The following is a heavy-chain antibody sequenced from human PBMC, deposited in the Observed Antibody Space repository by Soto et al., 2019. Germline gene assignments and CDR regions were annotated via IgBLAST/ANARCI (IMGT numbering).Heavy chain of an antibody. V-gene: IGHV3-23*01. CDR2: ISGSDSYT. CDR3: AKDPTYSSLQYFDS. Sequence: EVQLLESGGGLVQPGGSLRLSCAASGFTFSSYAMNWVRQAPGKVLEWVSAISGSDSYTYYADSVKGRFTISRDNSKNTLYLQMNSLRADDTAVYYCAKDPTYSSLQYFDSWGQGTLVTVSS. D-gene: IGHD4-4*01. J-gene: IGHJ4*02. CDR1: GFTFSSYA.